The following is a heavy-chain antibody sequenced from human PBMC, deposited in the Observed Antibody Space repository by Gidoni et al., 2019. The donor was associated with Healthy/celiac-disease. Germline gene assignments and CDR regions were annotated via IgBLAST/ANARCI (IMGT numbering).Heavy chain of an antibody. D-gene: IGHD1-7*01. Sequence: EVQLVESGGGLVKPGGSLRLSCAAAGFPSSSYSRNWVRQAPGKGLEWVSSISSSSSYIYYADSVKGRFTISRDNAKNSLYLQMNSLRAEDTAVYYCARNYEDYYYYMDVWGKGTTVTVSS. J-gene: IGHJ6*03. CDR1: GFPSSSYS. CDR2: ISSSSSYI. CDR3: ARNYEDYYYYMDV. V-gene: IGHV3-21*01.